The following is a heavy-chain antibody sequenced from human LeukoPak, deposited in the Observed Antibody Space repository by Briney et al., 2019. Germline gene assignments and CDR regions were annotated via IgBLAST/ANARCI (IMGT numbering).Heavy chain of an antibody. CDR1: GGSFSGYY. D-gene: IGHD4-17*01. CDR2: INHSGST. V-gene: IGHV4-34*01. J-gene: IGHJ2*01. Sequence: SETLSLTCAVYGGSFSGYYRSWIRQPPGKGLEWIGEINHSGSTNYNPSLKSRVTISVDTSKNQFSLKLSSVTAADTAVYYCARGATTVTTDGVVQGYWYFDLWGRGTLVTVSS. CDR3: ARGATTVTTDGVVQGYWYFDL.